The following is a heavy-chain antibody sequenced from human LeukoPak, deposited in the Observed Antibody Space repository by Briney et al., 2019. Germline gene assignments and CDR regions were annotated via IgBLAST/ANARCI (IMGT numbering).Heavy chain of an antibody. CDR1: GFTFSSYS. Sequence: GGSLRLSCAASGFTFSSYSMNWVRQAPGKGLEWVSYISSSSSTLYYADSVKGRFTISRDNAKNSLYLQMNSLRAEDTAVYYCASLTSGNDDYWGQGTLVTVSS. J-gene: IGHJ4*02. CDR3: ASLTSGNDDY. V-gene: IGHV3-48*04. CDR2: ISSSSSTL. D-gene: IGHD1-14*01.